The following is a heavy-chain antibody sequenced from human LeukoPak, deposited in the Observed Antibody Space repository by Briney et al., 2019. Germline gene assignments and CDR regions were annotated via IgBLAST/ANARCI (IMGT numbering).Heavy chain of an antibody. J-gene: IGHJ6*03. CDR1: GGSISSSSYY. V-gene: IGHV4-39*01. Sequence: PSETLSLTCTVSGGSISSSSYYWGWIRQPPGKGLEWIGSIYYSGSTYYNPSLKSRVTISVDTSKNQFSLKLSSVTAADTAVYYCARGSYGYGYYYYYMDVWGKGTTVTVSS. D-gene: IGHD5-18*01. CDR2: IYYSGST. CDR3: ARGSYGYGYYYYYMDV.